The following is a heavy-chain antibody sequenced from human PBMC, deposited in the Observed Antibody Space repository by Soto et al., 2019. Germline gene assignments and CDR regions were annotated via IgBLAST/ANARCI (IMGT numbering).Heavy chain of an antibody. CDR2: INPIGGIT. V-gene: IGHV1-46*01. Sequence: ASVNVSCMASVYTFTSDYMHWVRQAPGQGVEWMGIINPIGGITSXAQKFQGRVXMTRDTSASTAXMELSXVRAEGTAVYYCARDGYNNLIDYWRQGTLVTVSS. D-gene: IGHD4-4*01. CDR1: VYTFTSDY. J-gene: IGHJ4*02. CDR3: ARDGYNNLIDY.